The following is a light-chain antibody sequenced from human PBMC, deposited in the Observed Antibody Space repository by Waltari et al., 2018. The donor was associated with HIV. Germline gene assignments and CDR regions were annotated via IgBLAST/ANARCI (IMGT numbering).Light chain of an antibody. CDR1: SSNIGAGYD. J-gene: IGLJ2*01. CDR2: GNG. Sequence: QSVLTQPPSVSGAPGQRVTISCTGSSSNIGAGYDVHWYQQLHGTAPKLLLYGNGNRPSGVPDRVSGSKSGTSASLAITGLQAEDEADYYCQSYDSSLYVVFGGGTKLTVL. V-gene: IGLV1-40*01. CDR3: QSYDSSLYVV.